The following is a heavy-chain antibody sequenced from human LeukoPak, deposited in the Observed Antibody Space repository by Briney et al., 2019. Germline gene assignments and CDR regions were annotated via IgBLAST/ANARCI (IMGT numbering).Heavy chain of an antibody. V-gene: IGHV3-15*01. Sequence: GGSLRLSCAAPGLTFRNAWMNWVRQAPGKGLEWVGRIKSKTDGGTADYAAPVKGRITISRDDSKNTLYLQINSLKADDTALYYCTTRTWADGFDIWGQGTMVTVSS. D-gene: IGHD2-2*01. CDR3: TTRTWADGFDI. CDR2: IKSKTDGGTA. CDR1: GLTFRNAW. J-gene: IGHJ3*02.